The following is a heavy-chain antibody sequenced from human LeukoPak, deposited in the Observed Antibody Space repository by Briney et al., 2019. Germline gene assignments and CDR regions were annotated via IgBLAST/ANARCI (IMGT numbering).Heavy chain of an antibody. CDR2: INSDGSST. CDR3: ARGTGSTGYFDY. V-gene: IGHV3-74*01. J-gene: IGHJ4*02. Sequence: GRSLRLSCAASGFTFSSYWMHWVRQAPGKGLVWVSRINSDGSSTSYADSVKGRFTISRDNAKNTLYLQMNSLRAEDTAVYYCARGTGSTGYFDYWGQGTLVTVSS. D-gene: IGHD1-7*01. CDR1: GFTFSSYW.